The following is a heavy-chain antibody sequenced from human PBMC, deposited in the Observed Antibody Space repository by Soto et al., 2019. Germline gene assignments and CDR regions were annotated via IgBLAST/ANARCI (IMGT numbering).Heavy chain of an antibody. V-gene: IGHV3-30-3*01. CDR1: GFIFRSYS. Sequence: QVQLVESGGGVVQPGRSLRLSCAASGFIFRSYSMHWVRQAPGKGLEWVAIISNDGSNKDYVDSVKGRFTISRDNSNNTLSLQMNSLRAEDTAVYYCARDQFLDAFDIWGQGTMVTVSS. CDR3: ARDQFLDAFDI. D-gene: IGHD2-21*01. J-gene: IGHJ3*02. CDR2: ISNDGSNK.